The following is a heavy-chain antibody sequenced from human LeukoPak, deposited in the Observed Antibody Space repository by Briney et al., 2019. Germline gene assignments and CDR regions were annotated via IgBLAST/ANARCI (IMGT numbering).Heavy chain of an antibody. J-gene: IGHJ4*02. CDR2: IYWDDDK. V-gene: IGHV2-5*02. D-gene: IGHD4-17*01. CDR3: AHRFVHGDYDY. CDR1: GFSLNTSGVG. Sequence: SGPTLVKPTQTLTLICTFSGFSLNTSGVGVGWIRQPPGKALEWLALIYWDDDKYYSPPLKSRLTITKDTSKNQVVLIMTNMDPVDTATYYCAHRFVHGDYDYWGQGTLVTVSS.